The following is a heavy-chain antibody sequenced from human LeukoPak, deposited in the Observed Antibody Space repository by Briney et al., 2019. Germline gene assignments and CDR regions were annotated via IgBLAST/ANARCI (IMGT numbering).Heavy chain of an antibody. D-gene: IGHD6-19*01. CDR1: GGSISSGSYY. Sequence: PSQTLSLTCTVSGGSISSGSYYWSWIRQPAGKGLEWIGRIYTSGSTNYDPSLKSRVTMSVDTSKNQFSLKLSSVTAADTAVYYCARERGSGRNWFDPWGQGTLVTVSS. V-gene: IGHV4-61*02. CDR3: ARERGSGRNWFDP. J-gene: IGHJ5*02. CDR2: IYTSGST.